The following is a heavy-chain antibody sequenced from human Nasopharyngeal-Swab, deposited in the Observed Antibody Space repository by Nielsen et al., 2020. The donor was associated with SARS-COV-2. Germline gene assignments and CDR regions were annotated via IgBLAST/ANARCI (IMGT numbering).Heavy chain of an antibody. CDR3: VKGVAVVWGHFND. V-gene: IGHV3-9*01. D-gene: IGHD7-27*01. J-gene: IGHJ4*01. CDR2: ISWDSVTI. CDR1: GFTFDDYA. Sequence: GGSLRLSCAASGFTFDDYAMHWVRQVPGKGLEWVSGISWDSVTIGYADSLKGRISISRDNAKNALYLQMNSLRPEDTARYYCVKGVAVVWGHFNDWGRGTLVTVSS.